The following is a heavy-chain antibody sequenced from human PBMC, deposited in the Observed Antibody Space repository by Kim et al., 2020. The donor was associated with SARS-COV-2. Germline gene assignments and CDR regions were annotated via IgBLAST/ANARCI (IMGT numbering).Heavy chain of an antibody. J-gene: IGHJ4*02. CDR1: GYTFTSYA. Sequence: ASVKVSCKASGYTFTSYAMHWVRQAPGQRLEWMGWINAGNGNTKYSQKFQGRVTITRETSASTAYMELSSLRSEDTAVYYCARVGGSGVGACFDYWGQGTLVTVSS. CDR2: INAGNGNT. V-gene: IGHV1-3*01. D-gene: IGHD6-19*01. CDR3: ARVGGSGVGACFDY.